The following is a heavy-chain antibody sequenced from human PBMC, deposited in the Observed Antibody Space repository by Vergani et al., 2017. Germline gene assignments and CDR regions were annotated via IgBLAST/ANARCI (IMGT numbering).Heavy chain of an antibody. CDR3: AKEGGGYCSGGTCYPEY. CDR2: IRSDESRR. V-gene: IGHV3-30*02. CDR1: GFTLNSYG. J-gene: IGHJ4*02. Sequence: QVQSAESGGGVVQPGGSLRLSRAASGFTLNSYGMHWVREAPGQGLEWVASIRSDESRRYYGHSMEGPFTISRDNSKNTLYLQMKSLRPEDTTVYYCAKEGGGYCSGGTCYPEYWGQGTLVIVSS. D-gene: IGHD2-15*01.